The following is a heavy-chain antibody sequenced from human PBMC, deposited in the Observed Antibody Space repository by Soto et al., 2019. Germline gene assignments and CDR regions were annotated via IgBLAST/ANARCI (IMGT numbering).Heavy chain of an antibody. D-gene: IGHD6-19*01. J-gene: IGHJ4*02. CDR3: ATYSSGYSSGWYVGEDY. Sequence: LRLSCAASGFTFSSYAMSWVRQAPGKGLEWVSAISGSGGSTYYADSVKGRFTISRDNSKNTLYLQMNSLRAEDTAVYYCATYSSGYSSGWYVGEDYWGQGTLVTVSS. CDR1: GFTFSSYA. CDR2: ISGSGGST. V-gene: IGHV3-23*01.